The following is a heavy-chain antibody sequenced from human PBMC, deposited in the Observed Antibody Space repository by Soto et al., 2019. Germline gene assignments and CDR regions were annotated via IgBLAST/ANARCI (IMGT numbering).Heavy chain of an antibody. J-gene: IGHJ4*02. Sequence: GGSLRLSCTASGFTFGDYAMSWFRQAPGKGLEWVGFIRSKAYGGTTEYAASVKGRFTISRDDSKSIAYLQMNSLKTEDTAVYYCTRNFMITFGGVTHFDYWGQGTLVTVSS. CDR1: GFTFGDYA. CDR3: TRNFMITFGGVTHFDY. V-gene: IGHV3-49*03. CDR2: IRSKAYGGTT. D-gene: IGHD3-16*01.